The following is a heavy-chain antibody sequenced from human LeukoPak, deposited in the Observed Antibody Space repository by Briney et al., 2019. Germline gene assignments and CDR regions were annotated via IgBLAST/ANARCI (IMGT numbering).Heavy chain of an antibody. D-gene: IGHD5-18*01. J-gene: IGHJ4*02. CDR1: GYTFIDYY. V-gene: IGHV1-46*01. CDR3: ARVGSAMVLDY. CDR2: INPSGGST. Sequence: GASVSVSCKASGYTFIDYYMHWVRQAPGQGLEWMGIINPSGGSTSYAQKLQGRVTMTRDTSTSTVYMELSSLRSEDTAVYYCARVGSAMVLDYWGQGTLVTVSS.